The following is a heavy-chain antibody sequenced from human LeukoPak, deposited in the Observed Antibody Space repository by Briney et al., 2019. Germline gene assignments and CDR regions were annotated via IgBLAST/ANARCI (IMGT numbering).Heavy chain of an antibody. V-gene: IGHV4-34*01. J-gene: IGHJ6*04. D-gene: IGHD3-10*01. Sequence: PSETLSLTCAVYGGSFSGYYWSWIRQPPGKGLEWIGEINHSGSTNYNPSLKSRVTISVDTSKNQFSLKLSSVTAADTAVYYCARPGRVMVRGVNRLSGMDVWGKGTTVTVSS. CDR3: ARPGRVMVRGVNRLSGMDV. CDR1: GGSFSGYY. CDR2: INHSGST.